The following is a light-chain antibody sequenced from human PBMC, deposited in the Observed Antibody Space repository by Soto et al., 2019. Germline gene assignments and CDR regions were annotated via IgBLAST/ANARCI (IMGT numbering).Light chain of an antibody. J-gene: IGKJ1*01. CDR2: LAS. CDR3: QQYGSSPRT. V-gene: IGKV3-20*01. CDR1: QAVNTR. Sequence: EIVLTQSPATLSSFPGDRVTLSCRASQAVNTRLAWYRHKPGQAPRLLIYLASNRAAGVPARFSGSGSGTDFTLTISRLEPEDFAVYYCQQYGSSPRTFGQGTKVDIK.